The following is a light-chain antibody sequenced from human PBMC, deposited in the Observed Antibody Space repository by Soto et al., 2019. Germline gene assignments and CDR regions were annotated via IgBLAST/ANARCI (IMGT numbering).Light chain of an antibody. CDR2: DAS. J-gene: IGKJ1*01. V-gene: IGKV3D-15*01. CDR3: QRYDSLRT. CDR1: QSVRSN. Sequence: IWPTQSPATLSGSPGERATLSCGASQSVRSNLAWYQQKPGQAPRLLIYDASNRATGIPDRLSGSGSGTEFTLTITRLEPEDFAMYYCQRYDSLRTFGQGTKVDI.